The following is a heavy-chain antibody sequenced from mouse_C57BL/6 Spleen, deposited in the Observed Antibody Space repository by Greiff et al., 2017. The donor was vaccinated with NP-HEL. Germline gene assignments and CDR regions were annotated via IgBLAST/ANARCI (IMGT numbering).Heavy chain of an antibody. D-gene: IGHD3-2*02. CDR2: ISSGGSYT. Sequence: EVQGVESGGDLVKPGGSLKLSCAASGFTFSSYGMSWVRQTPDKRLEWVATISSGGSYTYYPDSVKGRFTISRDNAKNTLYLQMSSLKSEDTAMYYCARHDSSGPFAYWGQGTLVTVSA. CDR3: ARHDSSGPFAY. J-gene: IGHJ3*01. CDR1: GFTFSSYG. V-gene: IGHV5-6*01.